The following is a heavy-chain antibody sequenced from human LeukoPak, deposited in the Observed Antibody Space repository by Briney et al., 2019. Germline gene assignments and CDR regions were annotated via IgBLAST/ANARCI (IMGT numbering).Heavy chain of an antibody. D-gene: IGHD1-14*01. V-gene: IGHV5-51*01. CDR2: IYPHDSDT. Sequence: GESLKISCMGSRYKFSNYWIAWVRQMPGKGLEWMGIIYPHDSDTRYSPSSRGQVTISADKSISTAYLQWSSLKASDTAMYYCARLRITGADYWGQGTLVTVSS. J-gene: IGHJ4*02. CDR1: RYKFSNYW. CDR3: ARLRITGADY.